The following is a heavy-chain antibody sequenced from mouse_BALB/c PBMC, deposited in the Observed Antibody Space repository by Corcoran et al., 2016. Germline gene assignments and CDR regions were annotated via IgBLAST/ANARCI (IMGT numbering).Heavy chain of an antibody. CDR1: GYTITSGYY. CDR3: ARWGLRRGWYFDV. D-gene: IGHD2-2*01. Sequence: DVQLQESGPGLVKPAQSLSLTCSVTGYTITSGYYWNWIRPSPGNKLEWMGYISYDGSNNYNPSLKNRISITRDTSKNQFFLKLNSVTTEDTATYYGARWGLRRGWYFDVWGAGTTVTVSS. J-gene: IGHJ1*01. V-gene: IGHV3-6*02. CDR2: ISYDGSN.